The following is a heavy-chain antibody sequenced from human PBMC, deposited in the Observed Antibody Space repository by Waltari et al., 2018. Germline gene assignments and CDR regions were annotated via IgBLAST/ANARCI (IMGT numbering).Heavy chain of an antibody. CDR1: GFTFSSYS. D-gene: IGHD4-17*01. CDR3: ARDTGSHDAFYI. CDR2: ISGSSIYL. Sequence: EVQLVESGGGLVKPGGSLRLSCAASGFTFSSYSMNWVRQAPGMGLDVVSSISGSSIYLYYADAVKGRFTISRDNAKNSLYLQMNSLRAEDTAVYYCARDTGSHDAFYILGQGTMVTVSS. V-gene: IGHV3-21*01. J-gene: IGHJ3*02.